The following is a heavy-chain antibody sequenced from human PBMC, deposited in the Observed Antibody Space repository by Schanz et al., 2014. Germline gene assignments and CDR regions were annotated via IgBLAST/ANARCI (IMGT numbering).Heavy chain of an antibody. V-gene: IGHV3-30*02. J-gene: IGHJ4*02. Sequence: QVQVGEEGGGVVQPGGSLSLSFSCSFFTFRFSCMQWVRQAPGKGLEWVAFIRSDGSNENYADSVRGRFTISRDNSKNTLHLQMNSRRTEDTAVYYCAKAPYADYGYFHYWGQGTLVPVSS. D-gene: IGHD4-17*01. CDR2: IRSDGSNE. CDR1: FFTFRFSC. CDR3: AKAPYADYGYFHY.